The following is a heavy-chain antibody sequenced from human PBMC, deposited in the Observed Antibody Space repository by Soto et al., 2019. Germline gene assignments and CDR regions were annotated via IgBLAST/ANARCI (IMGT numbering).Heavy chain of an antibody. V-gene: IGHV4-59*01. CDR3: ARASGAAVLAY. J-gene: IGHJ6*04. D-gene: IGHD6-25*01. Sequence: PSLPKSVTSSVADGYISSYYWSWIRQPPGKGLEWIGYIYYSGSTNYNPSLKSRVTISVDTSKNQFSLKLSSVTAADTFVYYCARASGAAVLAYRVNGTAVTVSP. CDR1: DGYISSYY. CDR2: IYYSGST.